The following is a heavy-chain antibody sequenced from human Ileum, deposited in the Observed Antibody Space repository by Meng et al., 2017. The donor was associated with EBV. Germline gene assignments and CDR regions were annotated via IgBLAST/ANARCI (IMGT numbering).Heavy chain of an antibody. Sequence: QGELRGGGHERLRPSKSQSRTCADSRGSIRRGGYYWRCIRKPPVKGLEGSGYIYKSGSTYYRPSRTSRVTISVDTSKHQFFLKLGSVTAADPGVYYCARGGDTSGYSLDYWGQGILVTVSS. CDR2: IYKSGST. J-gene: IGHJ4*02. D-gene: IGHD3-22*01. CDR1: RGSIRRGGYY. CDR3: ARGGDTSGYSLDY. V-gene: IGHV4-30-4*01.